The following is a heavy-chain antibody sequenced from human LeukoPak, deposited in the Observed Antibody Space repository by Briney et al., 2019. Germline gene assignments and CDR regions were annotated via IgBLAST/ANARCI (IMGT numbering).Heavy chain of an antibody. CDR1: GGSISSYY. Sequence: PSETLSLTCTVSGGSISSYYWSWIRQPAGKGLEWIGRIYTSGSTNHNPSLKSRVTMSVDTSKNQFSLKLSSVTAADTAVYYCATRSSSIAARASQYYYYMDVWGKGTTVTVSS. CDR3: ATRSSSIAARASQYYYYMDV. D-gene: IGHD6-6*01. V-gene: IGHV4-4*07. CDR2: IYTSGST. J-gene: IGHJ6*03.